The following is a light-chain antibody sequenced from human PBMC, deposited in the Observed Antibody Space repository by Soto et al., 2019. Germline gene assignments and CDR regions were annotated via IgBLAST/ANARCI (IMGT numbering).Light chain of an antibody. CDR2: AVS. Sequence: EIVLTQSPATLSLSPGERATLSCRASQSVSGLLAWYQQKPGQAPRLLVHAVSTRATGIPARFDGSGSGTDFTLTISSLQSEDFAVYYCQQYDKWPITFGQGTRLEIK. V-gene: IGKV3-15*01. CDR1: QSVSGL. CDR3: QQYDKWPIT. J-gene: IGKJ5*01.